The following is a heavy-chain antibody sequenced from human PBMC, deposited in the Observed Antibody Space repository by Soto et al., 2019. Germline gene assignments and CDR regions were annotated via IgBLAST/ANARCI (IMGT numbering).Heavy chain of an antibody. V-gene: IGHV3-15*01. CDR3: NFYIIDALYYYYYYMDV. CDR2: IKSKTDGGTT. D-gene: IGHD3-3*01. CDR1: GFTFSNAW. Sequence: GGSLRLSCAASGFTFSNAWMSWVRQAPGKGLEWVGRIKSKTDGGTTDYAAPVKGRFTISRDDSKNTLYLQMNSLKTEDTAVYYFNFYIIDALYYYYYYMDVWGKGTTVTVS. J-gene: IGHJ6*03.